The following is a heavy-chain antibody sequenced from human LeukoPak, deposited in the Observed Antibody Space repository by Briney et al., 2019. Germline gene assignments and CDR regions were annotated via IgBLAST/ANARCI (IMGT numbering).Heavy chain of an antibody. CDR3: ARPLWSGYYRSAFDI. CDR1: GGSFSGYY. J-gene: IGHJ3*02. V-gene: IGHV4-34*01. Sequence: SETLSLTCAVYGGSFSGYYWSWIRQPPGKGLEWIGEINHSGSTNYNPSLKSRVTISVDTSKNQFSLKLSSVTAADTAVYYCARPLWSGYYRSAFDIWGQGTMVTVSS. D-gene: IGHD3-3*01. CDR2: INHSGST.